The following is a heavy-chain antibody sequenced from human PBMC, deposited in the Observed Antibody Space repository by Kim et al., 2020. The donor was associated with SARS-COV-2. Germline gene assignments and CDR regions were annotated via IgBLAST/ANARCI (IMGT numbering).Heavy chain of an antibody. J-gene: IGHJ4*02. V-gene: IGHV4-4*02. D-gene: IGHD3-10*01. CDR3: ARRRVVRGVIALFFDY. Sequence: LETLSLTCAVSGGSISSSNWWSWVRQPPGKGLEWIGEIYHSGSTNYNPSLKSRVTISVDKSKNQFSLKLSSVTAADTAVYYCARRRVVRGVIALFFDYWGQGTLVTVSS. CDR2: IYHSGST. CDR1: GGSISSSNW.